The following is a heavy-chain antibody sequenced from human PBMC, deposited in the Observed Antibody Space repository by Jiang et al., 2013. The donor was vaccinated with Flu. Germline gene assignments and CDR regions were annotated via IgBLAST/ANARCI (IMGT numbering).Heavy chain of an antibody. J-gene: IGHJ5*02. Sequence: CTVSGGSISSYYWSWIRQPPGKGLEWIGYIFYTGSTDYNPSLESRVTISVDTSKNQFSLKLSSVTAADTAVYYCARSSGSSWYVEWFDRWGQGTLVTVSS. CDR3: ARSSGSSWYVEWFDR. V-gene: IGHV4-59*01. CDR1: GGSISSYY. D-gene: IGHD6-13*01. CDR2: IFYTGST.